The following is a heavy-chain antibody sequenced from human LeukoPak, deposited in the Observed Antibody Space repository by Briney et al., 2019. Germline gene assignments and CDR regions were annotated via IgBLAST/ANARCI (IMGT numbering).Heavy chain of an antibody. CDR2: IYPGDSDT. CDR1: GYSFTSYW. J-gene: IGHJ4*02. Sequence: GESLKISCKGSGYSFTSYWIGWVRQMPGKGLEWMGIIYPGDSDTRYSPSFQGQVTISADKSISTAYLQWSSLKASDTAMYYCARATDYYDSSGYYSSNFDYWGQGTLVTVSS. CDR3: ARATDYYDSSGYYSSNFDY. V-gene: IGHV5-51*01. D-gene: IGHD3-22*01.